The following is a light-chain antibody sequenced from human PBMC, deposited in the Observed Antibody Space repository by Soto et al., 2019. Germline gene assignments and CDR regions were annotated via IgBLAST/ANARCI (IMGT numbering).Light chain of an antibody. J-gene: IGKJ5*01. V-gene: IGKV1-33*01. CDR1: QTISHW. CDR2: DAS. Sequence: DIHLTQSPSTLSASVGDRVTITCRASQTISHWLAWYQQKPGKAPKLLIYDASNLETGVPSRFSGSGSGTDFTFTISSLQPEDIATYYCQQYDNLITFGQGTRLEIK. CDR3: QQYDNLIT.